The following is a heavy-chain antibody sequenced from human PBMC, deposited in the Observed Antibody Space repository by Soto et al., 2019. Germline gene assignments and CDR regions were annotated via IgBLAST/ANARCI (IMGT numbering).Heavy chain of an antibody. CDR1: GFIFSDYY. D-gene: IGHD3-3*01. V-gene: IGHV3-11*01. CDR2: SSNRDRST. Sequence: QVQLVESGGGLVKPGGSLRLSCAASGFIFSDYYMTWIRQAPGKGLEWLSCSSNRDRSTYYPDSVKDRFVVSKDNAKNLVYLQMNSLRAEDTAVYFCARAWKIEKFGVISMSKGLDVWGQGTTVTVSS. J-gene: IGHJ6*02. CDR3: ARAWKIEKFGVISMSKGLDV.